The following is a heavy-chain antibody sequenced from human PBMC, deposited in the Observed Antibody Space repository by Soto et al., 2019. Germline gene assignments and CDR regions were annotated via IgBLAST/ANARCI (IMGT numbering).Heavy chain of an antibody. V-gene: IGHV3-23*01. J-gene: IGHJ5*02. D-gene: IGHD6-13*01. CDR1: EFTFSSKP. CDR2: TTGSGHTT. Sequence: EVQLLDSGGGLVQPGGPRGFSCEASEFTFSSKPFHWFPPPPGKGLGWVSGTTGSGHTTFYPDSVKGRFPISRDNSKKTLYLHMSSLRAEDTDIYYCAKDFTAYLSSWFHLWGQGTLVTVSS. CDR3: AKDFTAYLSSWFHL.